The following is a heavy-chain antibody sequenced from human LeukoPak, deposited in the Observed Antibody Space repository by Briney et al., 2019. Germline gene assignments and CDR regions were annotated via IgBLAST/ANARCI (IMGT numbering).Heavy chain of an antibody. CDR3: VRHEGSISGWPFDY. CDR2: MYLGDSET. CDR1: GYSFTNYW. V-gene: IGHV5-51*01. Sequence: GESLKISCKGSGYSFTNYWIGWVRQMPGKGLEWMGIMYLGDSETRYSPSFRGQATISADKSISTVYLQWSSLKASDTAMYYCVRHEGSISGWPFDYWGQGTLVTVSS. J-gene: IGHJ4*02. D-gene: IGHD6-19*01.